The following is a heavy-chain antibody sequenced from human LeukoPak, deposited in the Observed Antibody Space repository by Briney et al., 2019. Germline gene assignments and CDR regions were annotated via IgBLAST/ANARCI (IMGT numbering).Heavy chain of an antibody. CDR2: IYYSGST. J-gene: IGHJ4*02. CDR3: ARATGTKVPPGY. V-gene: IGHV4-39*01. Sequence: SETLSLTCTVSGGSISSSSYYWGWIRQPPGKGLEWIGSIYYSGSTYYNPSLKSRVTISVDTSKNQFSLKLSSVTAADTAVYYCARATGTKVPPGYWGQGTLVTVSS. D-gene: IGHD1-7*01. CDR1: GGSISSSSYY.